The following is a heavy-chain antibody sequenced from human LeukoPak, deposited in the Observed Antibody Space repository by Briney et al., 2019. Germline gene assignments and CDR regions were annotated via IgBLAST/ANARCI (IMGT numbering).Heavy chain of an antibody. CDR1: GGSISSSNW. D-gene: IGHD2-15*01. V-gene: IGHV4-4*02. CDR2: IYHSGST. CDR3: ARDQGDCSGGSCYPRGFDP. Sequence: PSETLSLTCAVSGGSISSSNWWSWVRQPPGKGLEWIGEIYHSGSTNYNPSLKSRVTISVDKSKNQFSLKLSSVTAADTAVYYCARDQGDCSGGSCYPRGFDPWGQGTLVTVSS. J-gene: IGHJ5*02.